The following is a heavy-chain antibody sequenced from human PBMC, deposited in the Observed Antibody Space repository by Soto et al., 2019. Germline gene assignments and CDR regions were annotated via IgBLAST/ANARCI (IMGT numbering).Heavy chain of an antibody. CDR1: GFTFSNYE. J-gene: IGHJ4*02. Sequence: EVQLVESGGGLVQPGGSLRLSCAASGFTFSNYEMNWVRQTPGKGLEWVSYISYTGSTIYYADSVSGRFTISRDNSKNSLYLQMNSLRAEDTAVYYCARGLRIYYDRSGLHYWGQGTLVTVSS. D-gene: IGHD3-22*01. CDR3: ARGLRIYYDRSGLHY. V-gene: IGHV3-48*03. CDR2: ISYTGSTI.